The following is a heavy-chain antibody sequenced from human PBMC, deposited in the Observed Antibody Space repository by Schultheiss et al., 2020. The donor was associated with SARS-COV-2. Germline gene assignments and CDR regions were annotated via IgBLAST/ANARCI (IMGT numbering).Heavy chain of an antibody. V-gene: IGHV4-30-2*01. J-gene: IGHJ4*02. CDR1: GGSISSGGYS. CDR2: IYHSGST. D-gene: IGHD3-16*01. Sequence: SETLSLTCAVSGGSISSGGYSWSWIRQPPGKGLEWIGYIYHSGSTYYNPSLKSRVTISVDRSKNQFSLKLSSVTAADTAVYYCARGFYYDYIWGSFEAAYFDYWGQGTLVTVSS. CDR3: ARGFYYDYIWGSFEAAYFDY.